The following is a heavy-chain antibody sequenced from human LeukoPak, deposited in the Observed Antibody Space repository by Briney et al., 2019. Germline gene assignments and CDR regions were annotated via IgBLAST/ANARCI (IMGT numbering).Heavy chain of an antibody. Sequence: ASVKVSCKASGYTFTGYYMHWVRQAPGQGLEWMGWINPNSGGTNYAQKFQGRVTMTRDTSISTAYMELSRLRSDDTAVYYCARFPVVAATPSYYYYGMDVWGQGTTVTVSS. D-gene: IGHD2-15*01. V-gene: IGHV1-2*02. CDR3: ARFPVVAATPSYYYYGMDV. CDR2: INPNSGGT. J-gene: IGHJ6*02. CDR1: GYTFTGYY.